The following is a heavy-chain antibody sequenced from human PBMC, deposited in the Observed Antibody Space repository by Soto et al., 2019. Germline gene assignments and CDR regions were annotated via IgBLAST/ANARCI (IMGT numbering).Heavy chain of an antibody. V-gene: IGHV3-30-3*01. CDR3: ARVGCGGDCYTETKPEYYFDY. CDR1: GFTFSSYA. J-gene: IGHJ4*02. CDR2: ISYDGSNK. D-gene: IGHD2-21*02. Sequence: GGSLRLSCAASGFTFSSYAMHWVRQAPGKGLEWVAVISYDGSNKYYADSVKGRFTISRDNSKNTLYLQMNSLRAEDTAVYYCARVGCGGDCYTETKPEYYFDYWGQGTLVTVSS.